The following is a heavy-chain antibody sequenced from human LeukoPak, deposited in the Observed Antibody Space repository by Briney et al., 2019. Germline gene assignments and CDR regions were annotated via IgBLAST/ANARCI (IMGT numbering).Heavy chain of an antibody. Sequence: SETLSLTCTVSGGSISSSSYYWGWIRQPPGKGLEWIGSIYYSGKTYYNPSLKSRVSISVDTSNNQFSLKLSSVSAADTAVYYCARRALGKDWFDPWGPGTLVTVSS. CDR3: ARRALGKDWFDP. V-gene: IGHV4-39*01. CDR2: IYYSGKT. CDR1: GGSISSSSYY. J-gene: IGHJ5*02. D-gene: IGHD1-26*01.